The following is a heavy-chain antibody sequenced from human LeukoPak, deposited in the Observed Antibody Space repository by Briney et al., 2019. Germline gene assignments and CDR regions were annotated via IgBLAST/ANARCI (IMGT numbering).Heavy chain of an antibody. CDR1: GFTFSTYN. Sequence: PGGSLRLSCAASGFTFSTYNMNWVRQAPGKGLEWVTYISTDSDSIYYADSVKGRFTISRDNSKNTLYLQMNSLRAEDTAVYYCARDYGSGSHYNVAFDYWGQGTLVTVSS. V-gene: IGHV3-48*01. CDR2: ISTDSDSI. CDR3: ARDYGSGSHYNVAFDY. D-gene: IGHD3-10*01. J-gene: IGHJ4*02.